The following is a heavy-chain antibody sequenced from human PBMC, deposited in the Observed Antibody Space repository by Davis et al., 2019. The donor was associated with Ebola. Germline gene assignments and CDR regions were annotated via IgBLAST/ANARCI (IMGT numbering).Heavy chain of an antibody. CDR2: INHSGST. CDR1: GGSFSGYY. Sequence: GSLRLSCAVYGGSFSGYYWSWIRQPPGKGLEWIGEINHSGSTNYNPSLKSRVTISVDTSKNQFSLKLSSVTAADTAVYYCARDFGVGWFDPWGQGTLVTVSS. J-gene: IGHJ5*02. V-gene: IGHV4-34*01. D-gene: IGHD3-3*01. CDR3: ARDFGVGWFDP.